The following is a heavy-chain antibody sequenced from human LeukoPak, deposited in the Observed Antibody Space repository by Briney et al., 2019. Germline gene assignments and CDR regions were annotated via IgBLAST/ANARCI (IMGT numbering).Heavy chain of an antibody. CDR1: GFTVSSNY. Sequence: GGSLRLSCAASGFTVSSNYMSWVRQAPGKGLEWVSVIYSGGSTHYSDSVKGRFTISRDNSKNTLYLQMNSLRAEDTAVYYCARDPYNGYYGDDYYYYMDVWGKGTTVTISS. V-gene: IGHV3-53*01. CDR3: ARDPYNGYYGDDYYYYMDV. D-gene: IGHD4-17*01. CDR2: IYSGGST. J-gene: IGHJ6*03.